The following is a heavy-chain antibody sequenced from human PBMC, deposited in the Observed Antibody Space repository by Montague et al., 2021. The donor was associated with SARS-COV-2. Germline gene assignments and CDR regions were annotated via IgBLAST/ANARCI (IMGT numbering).Heavy chain of an antibody. Sequence: SLRLSCAASGFTFTSYPMRWVRQAPGKGLEWVSVISGGGGSTYYADSVKGRFIVSRDNFKNTAHLQMNSLRAEDTAVYYCARDPPYSESWLYKIFDNWGQGTLVTVSS. CDR1: GFTFTSYP. CDR2: ISGGGGST. J-gene: IGHJ4*02. V-gene: IGHV3-23*01. D-gene: IGHD1-26*01. CDR3: ARDPPYSESWLYKIFDN.